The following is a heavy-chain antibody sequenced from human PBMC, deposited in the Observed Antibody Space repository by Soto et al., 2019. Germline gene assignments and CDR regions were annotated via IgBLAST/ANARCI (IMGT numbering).Heavy chain of an antibody. D-gene: IGHD2-15*01. J-gene: IGHJ6*02. V-gene: IGHV3-48*02. CDR3: AREGWPLLQSGMDV. Sequence: EVQLVESGGGLIQRGGSLRLSCAASGFTFGHYSMNWVRQAPGKGPAWASYISSDNRTINYADSVKGRFIITRDNAKKSLYLQMHSLRDEDAAVYYCAREGWPLLQSGMDVWGQGTTVTVSS. CDR2: ISSDNRTI. CDR1: GFTFGHYS.